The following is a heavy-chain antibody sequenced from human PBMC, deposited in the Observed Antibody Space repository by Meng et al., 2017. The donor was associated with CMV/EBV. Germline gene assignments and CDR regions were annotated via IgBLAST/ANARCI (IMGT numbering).Heavy chain of an antibody. V-gene: IGHV4-34*01. D-gene: IGHD3-3*01. CDR1: GGSFSGYY. CDR2: INHSGST. Sequence: SETLSLTCAVYGGSFSGYYWSWIRQPPGKGLEWIGEINHSGSTNYNPSLKSRVTISVDKSKNQFSLKLSSVTAADTAVYYCARCTYDFWSGYSDFDYWGQGTLVTVSS. CDR3: ARCTYDFWSGYSDFDY. J-gene: IGHJ4*02.